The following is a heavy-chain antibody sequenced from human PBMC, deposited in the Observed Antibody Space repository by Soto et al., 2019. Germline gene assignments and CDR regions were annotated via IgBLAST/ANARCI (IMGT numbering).Heavy chain of an antibody. CDR1: GGTFNKFA. CDR3: ARRYCASDNCPLFYYFVDL. D-gene: IGHD2-21*02. Sequence: SVKVSCKASGGTFNKFAFSWERQAPGQGFEWMGGIIPVFRSANYAQRFRGRITITADEYTSTVYLYLNDLRSDDTAVYYCARRYCASDNCPLFYYFVDLWGLGTTVTVSS. CDR2: IIPVFRSA. V-gene: IGHV1-69*13. J-gene: IGHJ6*02.